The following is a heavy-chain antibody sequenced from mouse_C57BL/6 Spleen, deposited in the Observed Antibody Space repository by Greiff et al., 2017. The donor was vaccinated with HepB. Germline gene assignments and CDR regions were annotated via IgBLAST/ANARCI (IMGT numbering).Heavy chain of an antibody. CDR1: GYAFSSYW. J-gene: IGHJ3*01. Sequence: VQRVESGAELVKPGASVKISCKASGYAFSSYWMNWVKQRPGKGLEWIGQIYPGDGDTNYNGKFKGKATLTADKSSSTAYMQLSSLTSEDSAVYFCARYATGAFAYWGQGTLVTVSA. CDR3: ARYATGAFAY. CDR2: IYPGDGDT. V-gene: IGHV1-80*01. D-gene: IGHD4-1*01.